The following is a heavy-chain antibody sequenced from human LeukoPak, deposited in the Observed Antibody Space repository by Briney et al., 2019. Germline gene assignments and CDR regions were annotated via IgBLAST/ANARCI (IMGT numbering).Heavy chain of an antibody. J-gene: IGHJ4*02. V-gene: IGHV3-30*15. CDR1: GFTLTYYA. D-gene: IGHD4-23*01. Sequence: GGSLRLSCAASGFTLTYYAMHWVRQAPGKGLEWVAVTSYDGNKKYYADSVKGRFTISRDSSKNTLYLQMSSLRAEDTAVYYCARSSYDYGGIEGPFDYWGQGTLVTVAS. CDR3: ARSSYDYGGIEGPFDY. CDR2: TSYDGNKK.